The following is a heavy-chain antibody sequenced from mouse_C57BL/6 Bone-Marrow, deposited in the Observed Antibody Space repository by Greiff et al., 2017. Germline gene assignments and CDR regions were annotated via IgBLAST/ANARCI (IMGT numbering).Heavy chain of an antibody. CDR3: AIRIRCYYAMDY. V-gene: IGHV1-74*01. CDR2: IHPSDSDT. J-gene: IGHJ4*01. D-gene: IGHD1-1*01. Sequence: QVQLQQPGAELVKPGASVKVSCKASGYTFTSYWMHWVKQRPGQGLEWIGRIHPSDSDTNYNQKFKGKATWTVDKSSSTAYMQLNSLTSEDSAVYYCAIRIRCYYAMDYWGQGTSVTVSS. CDR1: GYTFTSYW.